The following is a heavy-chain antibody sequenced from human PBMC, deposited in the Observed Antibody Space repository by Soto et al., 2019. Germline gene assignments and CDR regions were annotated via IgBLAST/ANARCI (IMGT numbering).Heavy chain of an antibody. V-gene: IGHV4-31*03. D-gene: IGHD5-18*01. CDR1: GGSISSGGYY. Sequence: SETLSLTCTVSGGSISSGGYYWSWIRQHPGKGLEWIGFIYYSGSTYYNPSFKSRVTISLDTSKNPFSLKLSSVTSADTAVYYCARDPGYSFGNTCGQGTLVTVSS. J-gene: IGHJ5*02. CDR2: IYYSGST. CDR3: ARDPGYSFGNT.